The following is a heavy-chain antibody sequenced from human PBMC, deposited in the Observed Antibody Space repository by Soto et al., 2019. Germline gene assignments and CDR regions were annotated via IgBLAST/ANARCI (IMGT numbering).Heavy chain of an antibody. CDR3: ARGDDFGGLKHDWFDP. D-gene: IGHD3-10*01. Sequence: SETLSLTCTVSGGSLINYYWTWIRQPPGKGLEWIGNIYYSGSTNYNPSLKSRVTMSVDTSKNQFSLELPSVTAADTAVYYCARGDDFGGLKHDWFDPWGQGTLVTVSS. CDR2: IYYSGST. CDR1: GGSLINYY. J-gene: IGHJ5*02. V-gene: IGHV4-59*01.